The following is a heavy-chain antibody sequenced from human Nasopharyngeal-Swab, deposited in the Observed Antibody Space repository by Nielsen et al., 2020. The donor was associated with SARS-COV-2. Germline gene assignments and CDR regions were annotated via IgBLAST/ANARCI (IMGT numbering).Heavy chain of an antibody. CDR3: ARDSSSSPLGY. V-gene: IGHV4-61*02. CDR2: IHTSGSS. J-gene: IGHJ4*02. Sequence: SETLSLTCTVSGGSISSGSYYWSWIRQPAGKGLEWIGRIHTSGSSYYNPSLKSRATISLDTSKNHFSLKLNSVTAADTTVYYCARDSSSSPLGYWGQGTLVTVSS. D-gene: IGHD6-6*01. CDR1: GGSISSGSYY.